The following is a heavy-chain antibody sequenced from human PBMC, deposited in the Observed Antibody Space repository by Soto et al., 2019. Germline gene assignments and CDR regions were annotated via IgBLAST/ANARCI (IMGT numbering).Heavy chain of an antibody. CDR3: ARSRGSGLTNQPSRIRYYYYGMDV. CDR2: IYYSGST. CDR1: GGSISSGDYY. D-gene: IGHD3-22*01. J-gene: IGHJ6*02. Sequence: SETLSLTCTVSGGSISSGDYYLSWIRQPPGKGLEWIGYIYYSGSTYYNPSLKSRVTISVDTSKNQFSLKLSSVTAADTAVYYCARSRGSGLTNQPSRIRYYYYGMDVWGQGTTVTVSS. V-gene: IGHV4-30-4*01.